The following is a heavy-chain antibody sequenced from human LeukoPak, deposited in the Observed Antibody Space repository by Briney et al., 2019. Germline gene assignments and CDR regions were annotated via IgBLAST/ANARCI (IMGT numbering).Heavy chain of an antibody. CDR1: GFTFSSYS. CDR3: ARGGPRIYYDSSGYYGY. Sequence: PGGSLRLSCAASGFTFSSYSMNWVRQAPGKGLEWVSSISSSSSYIYYADSVKGRFTISRDNAKNSLYLQMNSLRAEDTAVYYCARGGPRIYYDSSGYYGYWGQGTLVTVSS. V-gene: IGHV3-21*01. CDR2: ISSSSSYI. D-gene: IGHD3-22*01. J-gene: IGHJ4*02.